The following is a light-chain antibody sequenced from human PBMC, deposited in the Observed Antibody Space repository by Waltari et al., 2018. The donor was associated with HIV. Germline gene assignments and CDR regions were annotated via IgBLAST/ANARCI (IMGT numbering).Light chain of an antibody. CDR2: DTS. CDR3: QHYNNWPPTWT. J-gene: IGKJ1*01. Sequence: IVLTQSPATLSVSPGDRATLSCRASQSVDTSLAWYQQKPGQAPRLLIHDTSVRATAIPARFSGRGSETDFTLTISSLQSEDFAIYYCQHYNNWPPTWTFGQGTKV. CDR1: QSVDTS. V-gene: IGKV3-15*01.